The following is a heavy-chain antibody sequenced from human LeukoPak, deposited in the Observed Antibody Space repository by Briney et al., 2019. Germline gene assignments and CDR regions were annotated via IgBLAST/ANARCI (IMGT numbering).Heavy chain of an antibody. D-gene: IGHD4/OR15-4a*01. J-gene: IGHJ5*02. Sequence: SETLSLTCGVYGGSFSGYYWSWIRQPPGKGLEWIGEINHSGSTNYNPSLKSRVTISVDTSKNQFSLRLSSVTTADTAVYYCVRGPYGASISKWFDPWGQGTQVIVSP. CDR1: GGSFSGYY. V-gene: IGHV4-34*01. CDR3: VRGPYGASISKWFDP. CDR2: INHSGST.